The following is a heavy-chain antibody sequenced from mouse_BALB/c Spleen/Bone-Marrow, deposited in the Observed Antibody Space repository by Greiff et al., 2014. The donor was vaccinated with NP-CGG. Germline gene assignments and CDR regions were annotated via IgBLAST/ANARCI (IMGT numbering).Heavy chain of an antibody. J-gene: IGHJ1*01. CDR1: GYTFTSYW. Sequence: VQLKESGTVLARPGASVQMSCKASGYTFTSYWMHWGKQRPGQGLEWIGAIYPGNSDTNYNQNFKGKAKLTAVTSSSTAYMELSSLTNEDSAVYYCTRDYGNSWYFDVWGAGTTVTVSS. D-gene: IGHD2-1*01. V-gene: IGHV1-5*01. CDR3: TRDYGNSWYFDV. CDR2: IYPGNSDT.